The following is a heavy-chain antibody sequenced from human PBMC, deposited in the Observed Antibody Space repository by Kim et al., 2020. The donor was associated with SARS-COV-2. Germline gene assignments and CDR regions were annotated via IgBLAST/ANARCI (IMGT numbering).Heavy chain of an antibody. Sequence: GGSLRLSCAASGFTFSSYGMHWVRQAPGKGLEWVVVISYDGSNKYYADSVKGRFTISRDNSKNTLYLQMNSLRAEDTAVYYCARGGGDGYNWDYWGQGT. V-gene: IGHV3-33*05. CDR1: GFTFSSYG. D-gene: IGHD5-12*01. CDR2: ISYDGSNK. J-gene: IGHJ4*02. CDR3: ARGGGDGYNWDY.